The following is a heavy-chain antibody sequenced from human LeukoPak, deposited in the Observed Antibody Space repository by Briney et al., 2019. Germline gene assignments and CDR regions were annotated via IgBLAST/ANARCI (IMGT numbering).Heavy chain of an antibody. CDR3: VRSLDY. CDR1: GFTFTSDA. Sequence: GGSLRLSWVASGFTFTSDAMNWVRQAPGKGLEWVSVITGSGGFTQYADSVKGRFTISRDNSKNTVYLQMNSLRVEDTALYYCVRSLDYWGQGTLVTVSS. J-gene: IGHJ4*02. CDR2: ITGSGGFT. V-gene: IGHV3-23*01.